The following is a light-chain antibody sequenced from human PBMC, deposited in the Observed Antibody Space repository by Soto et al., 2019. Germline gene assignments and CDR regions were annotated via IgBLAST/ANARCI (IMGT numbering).Light chain of an antibody. Sequence: QSVLTQPPSASGTPGQRVTISCSGSSTNIRGNTVNWYQHLPGTDPQLLIYSKNQQPSGVPDRFSCSKSGTSASLPISGLQSEDEAEYYCAAWDDSLNGWVFGTGTKLTVL. V-gene: IGLV1-44*01. CDR3: AAWDDSLNGWV. CDR1: STNIRGNT. J-gene: IGLJ1*01. CDR2: SKN.